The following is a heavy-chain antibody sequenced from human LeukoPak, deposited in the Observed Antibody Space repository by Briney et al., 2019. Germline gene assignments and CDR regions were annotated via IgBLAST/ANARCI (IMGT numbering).Heavy chain of an antibody. CDR2: IDQSGSA. V-gene: IGHV4-34*01. Sequence: SETLSLTCAVYGGSIHIPSFSSYYWTWIRQSPEKGLWWIGEIDQSGSAHYKSSLRSRLTMSVDTSKNQFSLKLSSVTAADTAVYYRARHQPRYSSNYYFDYWGQGTLVTVSS. J-gene: IGHJ4*02. CDR1: GGSIHIPSFSSYY. D-gene: IGHD6-13*01. CDR3: ARHQPRYSSNYYFDY.